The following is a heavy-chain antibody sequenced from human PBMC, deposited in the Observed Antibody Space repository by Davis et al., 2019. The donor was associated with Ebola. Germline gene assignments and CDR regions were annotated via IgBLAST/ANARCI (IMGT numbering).Heavy chain of an antibody. Sequence: ASVKVSCKASGYTFTSYGISWVRQAPGQGLEWMGWISAYNGNTNYAQKFQGRVTITADKSTSTAYMELSSLRSEDTAVYYCARSTKTYYYYGMDVWGQGTTVTVSS. CDR1: GYTFTSYG. J-gene: IGHJ6*02. CDR2: ISAYNGNT. D-gene: IGHD2-2*01. V-gene: IGHV1-18*01. CDR3: ARSTKTYYYYGMDV.